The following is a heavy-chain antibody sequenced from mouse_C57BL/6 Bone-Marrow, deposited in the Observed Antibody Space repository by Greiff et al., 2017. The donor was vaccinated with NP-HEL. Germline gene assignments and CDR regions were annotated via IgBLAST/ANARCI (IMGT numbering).Heavy chain of an antibody. J-gene: IGHJ1*03. V-gene: IGHV1-81*01. CDR3: ARQDDGYYDWYFDV. CDR2: IYPRSGNT. CDR1: GYTFTSYG. Sequence: QVQLQQSGAELARPGASVKLSCKASGYTFTSYGISWVKQRTGQGLEWIGEIYPRSGNTYYNEKFKGKATLTADKSSSTAYMELRSLTSEDSAVYFCARQDDGYYDWYFDVWGTGTTVTVSS. D-gene: IGHD2-3*01.